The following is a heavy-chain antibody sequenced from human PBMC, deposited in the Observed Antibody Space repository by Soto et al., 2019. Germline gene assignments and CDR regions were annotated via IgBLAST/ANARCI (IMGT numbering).Heavy chain of an antibody. J-gene: IGHJ6*02. CDR3: AKGLREMATPYYYHYGMDV. CDR1: GFTFSSYG. CDR2: ISYDGSNK. Sequence: GGSLRLSCAASGFTFSSYGMHWVRQAPGKGLEWVAVISYDGSNKYYADSVKGRFTISRDNSKNTLYLQMNSLRAEDTAVYYCAKGLREMATPYYYHYGMDVWGQGTTVTVSS. D-gene: IGHD5-12*01. V-gene: IGHV3-30*18.